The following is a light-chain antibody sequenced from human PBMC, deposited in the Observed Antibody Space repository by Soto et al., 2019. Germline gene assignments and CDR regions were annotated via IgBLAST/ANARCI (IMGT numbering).Light chain of an antibody. J-gene: IGKJ1*01. CDR1: QSVSSY. CDR2: GAS. CDR3: HQYGSSSWT. V-gene: IGKV3-20*01. Sequence: EIVLTQSPATVSLSPGVRATLSCRASQSVSSYLAWYQQKPGQAPRLLIYGASSRATGIPDRFSGSGSGTDFTLTISRLEPEDFAVYYCHQYGSSSWTFGQGTKVDIK.